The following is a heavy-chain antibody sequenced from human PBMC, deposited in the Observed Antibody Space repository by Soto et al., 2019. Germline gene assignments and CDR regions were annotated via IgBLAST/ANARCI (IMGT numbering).Heavy chain of an antibody. CDR3: ARMDGDYNYYGLGV. CDR1: GFSLANGRMG. J-gene: IGHJ6*02. Sequence: QVTLKESGPVLGKPTETLTLTCSVSGFSLANGRMGVSWIRQPPGKALEWLAHFFSDAERSYSTSMQSRLNMYKDSSGSQVVLTMTNMAPADTATYFCARMDGDYNYYGLGVWGHGIAVTVSS. CDR2: FFSDAER. V-gene: IGHV2-26*01. D-gene: IGHD4-17*01.